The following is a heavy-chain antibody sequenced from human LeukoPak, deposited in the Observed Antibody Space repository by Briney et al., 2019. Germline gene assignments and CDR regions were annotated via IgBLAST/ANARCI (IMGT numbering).Heavy chain of an antibody. CDR2: IYLDDSDT. Sequence: GESLKISCKGSGYSFTNYWIAWVRQMPGKGLERMAIIYLDDSDTKYSPPFQGQVTISVDKSISTAYLQLTSLKASDTAMYYCARPQRERSWYFDLWGRGTLVTVSS. J-gene: IGHJ2*01. CDR3: ARPQRERSWYFDL. CDR1: GYSFTNYW. V-gene: IGHV5-51*01. D-gene: IGHD1-1*01.